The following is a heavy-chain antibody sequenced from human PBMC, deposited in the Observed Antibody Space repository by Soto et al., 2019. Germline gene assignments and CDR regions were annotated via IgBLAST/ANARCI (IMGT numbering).Heavy chain of an antibody. D-gene: IGHD4-17*01. CDR3: TTAQTRYGGNSWGYY. V-gene: IGHV3-15*07. CDR2: IKSKTDGGTT. J-gene: IGHJ4*02. CDR1: GFTFSNAW. Sequence: EVQLVESGGGLVKPGGSLRLSCAASGFTFSNAWMNWVRQAPGKGLEWVGRIKSKTDGGTTDYAAPVKGRFTISRDDSKNTLYLQMNSLKTEDTAVYYCTTAQTRYGGNSWGYYWGQGTLVTVSS.